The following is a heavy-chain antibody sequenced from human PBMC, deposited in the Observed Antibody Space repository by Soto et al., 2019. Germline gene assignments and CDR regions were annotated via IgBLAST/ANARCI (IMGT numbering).Heavy chain of an antibody. D-gene: IGHD3-10*01. CDR1: GGSISSGDYS. Sequence: QLQLQESGSGLVKPSQTLSLTCAVSGGSISSGDYSWNWIRQPPGKGLEWIGYIYFGGSTYYNPSPQSRGTMSVVMSRNQFTMNLNSVTAADTAVYYCARVRGEFETSVPVDCWGQGTLVTVSS. V-gene: IGHV4-30-2*01. J-gene: IGHJ4*02. CDR3: ARVRGEFETSVPVDC. CDR2: IYFGGST.